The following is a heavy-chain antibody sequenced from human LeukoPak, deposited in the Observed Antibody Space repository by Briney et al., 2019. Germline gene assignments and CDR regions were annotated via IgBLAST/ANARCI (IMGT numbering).Heavy chain of an antibody. D-gene: IGHD3-9*01. V-gene: IGHV3-66*01. CDR1: GFTVSSNY. Sequence: GGSLRLSCAASGFTVSSNYMSWVRQAPGKGLEWVSVIYSGGSTYYADSVKGRFTISRDNSKNTLYLQMNSLRAEDTAVYYCARAIPHYDILTGYLVSADNFDYWGQGTLVTVSS. J-gene: IGHJ4*02. CDR2: IYSGGST. CDR3: ARAIPHYDILTGYLVSADNFDY.